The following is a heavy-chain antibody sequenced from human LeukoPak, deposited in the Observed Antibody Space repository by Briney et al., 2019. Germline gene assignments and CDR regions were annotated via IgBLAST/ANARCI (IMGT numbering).Heavy chain of an antibody. J-gene: IGHJ5*02. Sequence: PETLSLTCAVYGGSFSDYYWSWIRQPPGKGLEWIGEINHSGSTNYNPSLKSRVTISVDTSKNQFSLKLSSVTAADTAVYYCARDYCSGGSCYNWFDPWGQGTLVTVSS. CDR3: ARDYCSGGSCYNWFDP. V-gene: IGHV4-34*01. D-gene: IGHD2-15*01. CDR1: GGSFSDYY. CDR2: INHSGST.